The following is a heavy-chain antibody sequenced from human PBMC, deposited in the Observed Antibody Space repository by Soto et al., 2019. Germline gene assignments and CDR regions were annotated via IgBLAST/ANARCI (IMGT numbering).Heavy chain of an antibody. D-gene: IGHD1-26*01. CDR2: ISSSSSYT. Sequence: QVQLVESGGGLVKPGGSLRLSCAASGFTFSDYYMSWIRQAPGKGLEWVSYISSSSSYTNYADSVKGRFTISRDNAKNSLYLQMNSLRAEDTAVYYCARDYTEWELPRFYYWGQGTLVTVSS. J-gene: IGHJ4*02. V-gene: IGHV3-11*06. CDR3: ARDYTEWELPRFYY. CDR1: GFTFSDYY.